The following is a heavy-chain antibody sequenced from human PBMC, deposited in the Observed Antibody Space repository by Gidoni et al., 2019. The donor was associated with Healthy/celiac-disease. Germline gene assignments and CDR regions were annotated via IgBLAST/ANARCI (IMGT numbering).Heavy chain of an antibody. Sequence: EVQLVQSGAEVKKPGESLTSSRKGSGYSFTTYWIGWVRQMPGKGLEWMGIIYPGDSDTRYSPSFQGQVTISADKSISTAYLQWSSLKASDTAMYYCARRGPLRFLEVNWFDPWCQGTLVTVSS. J-gene: IGHJ5*02. D-gene: IGHD3-3*01. CDR2: IYPGDSDT. V-gene: IGHV5-51*01. CDR1: GYSFTTYW. CDR3: ARRGPLRFLEVNWFDP.